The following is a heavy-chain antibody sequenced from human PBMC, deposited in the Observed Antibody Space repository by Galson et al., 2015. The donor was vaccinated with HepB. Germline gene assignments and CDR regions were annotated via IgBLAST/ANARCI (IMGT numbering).Heavy chain of an antibody. CDR3: ARGVVLAANRAYYMDV. Sequence: TLSLTCTVSGGSISSGSYYWSWIRQPAGKGLEWIGRIYTSGSTNYNPSLKSRVTMSVDTSKNQFSLKLSSVTAADTAVYYCARGVVLAANRAYYMDVWGKGTTVTVSS. V-gene: IGHV4-61*02. J-gene: IGHJ6*03. CDR1: GGSISSGSYY. CDR2: IYTSGST. D-gene: IGHD6-13*01.